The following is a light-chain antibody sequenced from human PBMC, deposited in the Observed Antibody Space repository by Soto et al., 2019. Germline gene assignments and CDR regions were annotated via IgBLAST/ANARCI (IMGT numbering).Light chain of an antibody. J-gene: IGLJ3*02. V-gene: IGLV2-8*01. CDR1: SSDVGGYTY. Sequence: QSALTQPPSASGSPGQSVTLSCTGTSSDVGGYTYVSWYQQHPGKAPKLIIYEVTKRPSGVPDRFSGSKSGNTASLTVSGLQAEDEADYYCSSYAGSNNLVFGGGTQLTVL. CDR2: EVT. CDR3: SSYAGSNNLV.